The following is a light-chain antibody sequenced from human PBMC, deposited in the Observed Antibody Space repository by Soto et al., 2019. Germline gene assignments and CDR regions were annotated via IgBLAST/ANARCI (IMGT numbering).Light chain of an antibody. CDR1: SSDVGGYNY. J-gene: IGLJ3*02. CDR2: DVT. CDR3: SSYTSSITLV. V-gene: IGLV2-14*01. Sequence: QSVLTQPASVSGSPGQLITISCTGTSSDVGGYNYVSWYQQHPGKAPKLLIYDVTNRPSGVSYRFSGSKSGNTASLTISGLQAEDEADYYCSSYTSSITLVFGGGTKLTVL.